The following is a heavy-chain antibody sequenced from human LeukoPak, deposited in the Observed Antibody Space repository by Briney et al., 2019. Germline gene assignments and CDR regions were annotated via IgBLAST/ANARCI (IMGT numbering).Heavy chain of an antibody. Sequence: GASVKVSCKASGYTFTSYYMHWVRQAPGQGLEWMGIINPSGGSTSYAQKFQGRATMTRDTSTSTVYMELSSLRSEDTAVYYCARDYGDDAFDIWGQGTMVTVSS. CDR3: ARDYGDDAFDI. J-gene: IGHJ3*02. CDR2: INPSGGST. V-gene: IGHV1-46*01. D-gene: IGHD3-10*01. CDR1: GYTFTSYY.